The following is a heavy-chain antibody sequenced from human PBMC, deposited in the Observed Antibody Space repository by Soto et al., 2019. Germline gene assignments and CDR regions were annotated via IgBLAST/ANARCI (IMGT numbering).Heavy chain of an antibody. CDR3: ARLGYVDAFDI. CDR1: GFTFSSYE. J-gene: IGHJ3*02. CDR2: ISSSGSTI. Sequence: VGSLRLSCAASGFTFSSYEMNWVRQAPGKGLEWVSYISSSGSTIYYADSVKGRFTISRDNAKNSLYLQMNSLRAEDTAVYYCARLGYVDAFDIWGQGTMVTVSS. D-gene: IGHD5-12*01. V-gene: IGHV3-48*03.